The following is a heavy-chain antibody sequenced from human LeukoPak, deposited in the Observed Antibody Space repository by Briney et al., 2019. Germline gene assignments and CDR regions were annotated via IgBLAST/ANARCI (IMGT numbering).Heavy chain of an antibody. CDR2: IYTSGST. D-gene: IGHD6-13*01. CDR3: ARDMYAASEKQLFFLFAP. CDR1: GGSISSYY. J-gene: IGHJ5*02. Sequence: SETLSLTCTVSGGSISSYYWSWIRQPAGKGLEWIGRIYTSGSTNYNPSLKSRVTMSVDTSKNQFSLKLSSVTAADTAVYYCARDMYAASEKQLFFLFAPWGQGTLVTVSS. V-gene: IGHV4-4*07.